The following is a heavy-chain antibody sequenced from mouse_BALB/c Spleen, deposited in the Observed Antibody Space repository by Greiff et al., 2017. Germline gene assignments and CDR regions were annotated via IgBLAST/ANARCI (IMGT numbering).Heavy chain of an antibody. Sequence: VQLKQSGAELVKPGASVKLSCTASGFNIKDTYMHWVKQRPEQGLEWIGRIDPANGNTKYDPKFQGKATITAAPSSNTAYLQLSSLTSEDPAVYYCARRYSAMDYWGQGTSVTVSS. V-gene: IGHV14-3*02. J-gene: IGHJ4*01. CDR2: IDPANGNT. CDR3: ARRYSAMDY. CDR1: GFNIKDTY.